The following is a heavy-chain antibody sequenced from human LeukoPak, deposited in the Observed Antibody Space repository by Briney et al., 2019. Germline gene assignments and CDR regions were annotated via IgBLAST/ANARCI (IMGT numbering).Heavy chain of an antibody. Sequence: SETLSLTCTVSGGSISSYYWSWIRQPPGKGLEWIGYIYYSGSTNYSPSLKSRLTISVDTSKNQFSLKLSSVTAADTAVYYCARTYGSIGLGYFDLWGRGTLVTVSS. V-gene: IGHV4-59*01. CDR2: IYYSGST. CDR1: GGSISSYY. J-gene: IGHJ2*01. CDR3: ARTYGSIGLGYFDL. D-gene: IGHD6-13*01.